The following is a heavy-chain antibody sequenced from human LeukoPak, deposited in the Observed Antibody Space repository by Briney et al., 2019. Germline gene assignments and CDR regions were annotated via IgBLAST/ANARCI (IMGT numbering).Heavy chain of an antibody. J-gene: IGHJ6*02. CDR3: ARGRPLYSQSYSGYDWDV. V-gene: IGHV4-39*07. D-gene: IGHD5-12*01. Sequence: PSETLSLTCTVSGGSISSSSYYWGWIRQPPGKGLEWIGSIYYSGSTYYNPSLKSRVTISVDTSKNQFSLKLSSVTAADTAVYYCARGRPLYSQSYSGYDWDVWGQGTTVTVSS. CDR1: GGSISSSSYY. CDR2: IYYSGST.